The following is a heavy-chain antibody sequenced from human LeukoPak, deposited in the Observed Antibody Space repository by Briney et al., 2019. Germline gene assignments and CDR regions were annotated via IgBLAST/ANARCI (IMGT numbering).Heavy chain of an antibody. CDR1: GFTFSSYE. Sequence: GGSLRLSCTASGFTFSSYEMNWVRQAPGKGLEWVANIKEDGSEKNYVDSVKGRFTISRDNAKNSLYLQMNSLRAEDTAVYYCARSRGGSYWGQGTLVTVSS. V-gene: IGHV3-7*01. D-gene: IGHD1-26*01. CDR2: IKEDGSEK. CDR3: ARSRGGSY. J-gene: IGHJ4*02.